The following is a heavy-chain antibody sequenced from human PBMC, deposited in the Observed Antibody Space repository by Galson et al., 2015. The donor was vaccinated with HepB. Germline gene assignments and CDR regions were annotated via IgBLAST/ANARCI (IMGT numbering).Heavy chain of an antibody. J-gene: IGHJ6*02. V-gene: IGHV4-34*01. CDR2: IHHSGST. CDR1: GGSLSAHH. CDR3: AGGPGWLLSSSCAMGV. D-gene: IGHD5-12*01. Sequence: LSLTCSVYGGSLSAHHWSWIRQSPGRGLEWIGEIHHSGSTNYRPSLKRRVTISKDTSNNQFSLNLTSVTAADTAVYYCAGGPGWLLSSSCAMGVWGQGTTVTVSS.